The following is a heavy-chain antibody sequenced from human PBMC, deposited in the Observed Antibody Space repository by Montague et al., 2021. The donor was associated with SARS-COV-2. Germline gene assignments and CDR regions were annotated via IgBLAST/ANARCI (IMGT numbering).Heavy chain of an antibody. CDR3: AHKNSGWPIEFAN. V-gene: IGHV2-5*01. J-gene: IGHJ4*02. CDR1: GFPLDSRGVG. Sequence: PALVKPTQTLTLTCTFSGFPLDSRGVGVGWIRQPPGKALECLALIYWNDDKRYSPSLKTRLTVTKDTSKNQVVLTMTNMDPVDTATYFCAHKNSGWPIEFANWGQGALVTVS. D-gene: IGHD6-19*01. CDR2: IYWNDDK.